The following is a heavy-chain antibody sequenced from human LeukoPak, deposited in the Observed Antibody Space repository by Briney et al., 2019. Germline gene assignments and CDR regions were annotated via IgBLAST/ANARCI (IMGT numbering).Heavy chain of an antibody. CDR2: INHSGST. CDR3: ARGVYYYGSVGRKHEYFQH. D-gene: IGHD3-10*01. V-gene: IGHV4-34*01. J-gene: IGHJ1*01. Sequence: PSETLSLTCAVYGGSFSGYYWSWIRKPPGKGLEWIGEINHSGSTNYNPSLKSRVTISVETSKNQFSLKLSSVTAADTAVYYCARGVYYYGSVGRKHEYFQHWARAPWSPSP. CDR1: GGSFSGYY.